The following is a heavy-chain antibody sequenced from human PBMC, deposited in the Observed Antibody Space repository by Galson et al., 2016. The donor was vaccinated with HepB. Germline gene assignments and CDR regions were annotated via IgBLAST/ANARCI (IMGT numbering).Heavy chain of an antibody. Sequence: SVKVSCKASGYTFTTYDINWVRQATGQGLEWMGRMNPNNGNTAYAQKFQGRVTMTRSTSISTAYMELISLNSDDTAVYYCARGWVAAPGTFAPSGDWFDPWGQGTLVTVSS. CDR2: MNPNNGNT. V-gene: IGHV1-8*01. CDR1: GYTFTTYD. D-gene: IGHD6-13*01. CDR3: ARGWVAAPGTFAPSGDWFDP. J-gene: IGHJ5*02.